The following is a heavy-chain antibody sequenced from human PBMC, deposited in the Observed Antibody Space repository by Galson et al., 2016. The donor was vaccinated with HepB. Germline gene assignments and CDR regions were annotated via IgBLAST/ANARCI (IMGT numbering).Heavy chain of an antibody. D-gene: IGHD1-26*01. V-gene: IGHV3-23*01. CDR3: GKGVGPTTCLDY. CDR2: IDGSGHTT. CDR1: GFSFSSYA. J-gene: IGHJ4*02. Sequence: SLRLSCAAAGFSFSSYAMSWVRQAPGKGLEWVAGIDGSGHTTYYVGSVKGRFTISRDNSKNTLYLQMNSLRVDDTAIYYCGKGVGPTTCLDYWGQGTLVTVSS.